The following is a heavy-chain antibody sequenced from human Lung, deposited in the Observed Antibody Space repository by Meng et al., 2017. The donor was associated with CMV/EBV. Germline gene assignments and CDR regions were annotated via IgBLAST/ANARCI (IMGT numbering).Heavy chain of an antibody. J-gene: IGHJ4*02. V-gene: IGHV3-30*04. CDR2: ISYDGSNK. Sequence: GGSLRLSCAASGFTFSSYAMHWVRQAPGKGLEWVAVISYDGSNKYYADSVKGRFTISRDNSKNTLYLQMNSLRAEDTAVYYCARDRGRFLEWLFPDYWGQGXLVTVSS. CDR1: GFTFSSYA. CDR3: ARDRGRFLEWLFPDY. D-gene: IGHD3-3*01.